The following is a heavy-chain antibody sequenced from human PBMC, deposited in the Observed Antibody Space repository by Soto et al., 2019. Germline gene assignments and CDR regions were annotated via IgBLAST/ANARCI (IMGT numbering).Heavy chain of an antibody. V-gene: IGHV3-64*01. D-gene: IGHD2-15*01. CDR2: ISSNGGST. CDR3: ARAGGRGYCSGGSCYSGTLGALAI. Sequence: PGGSPRLSCATSGFTFNSYAMHWVRPAPGKGLEYVLAISSNGGSTYYANSVKGRFTISRDNSKNTLYLQMGSLRAEDMAVYYCARAGGRGYCSGGSCYSGTLGALAIWGQGTMVTVSS. J-gene: IGHJ3*02. CDR1: GFTFNSYA.